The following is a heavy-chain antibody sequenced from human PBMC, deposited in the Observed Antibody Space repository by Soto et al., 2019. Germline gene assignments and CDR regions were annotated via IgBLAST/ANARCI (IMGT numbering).Heavy chain of an antibody. CDR3: ARQNYVWGSYRIYYYYGMDV. CDR2: INHSGST. V-gene: IGHV4-34*01. CDR1: GGSFSGYY. J-gene: IGHJ6*02. D-gene: IGHD3-16*02. Sequence: SETLSLTGAVYGGSFSGYYWSWIRQPPGKGLEWIGEINHSGSTNYNPSLKSRVTISVDTSKNQFSLKLSSVTAADTAVYYCARQNYVWGSYRIYYYYGMDVWGQGTTVTVS.